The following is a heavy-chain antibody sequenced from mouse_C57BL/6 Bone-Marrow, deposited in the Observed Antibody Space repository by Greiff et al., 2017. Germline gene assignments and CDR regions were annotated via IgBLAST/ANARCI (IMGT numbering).Heavy chain of an antibody. CDR3: ASSGYFDV. CDR2: IFPGSGST. J-gene: IGHJ1*03. CDR1: GYTFTSHW. Sequence: QVQLQQSGPELVRPGASVKISCKAPGYTFTSHWMQWVRQRPGQGLEWIGEIFPGSGSTYYNAKFKGKATLTADTSSSTAYLQLRSLTAEDSAVXFCASSGYFDVWGTGTTVTVSS. V-gene: IGHV1-56*01.